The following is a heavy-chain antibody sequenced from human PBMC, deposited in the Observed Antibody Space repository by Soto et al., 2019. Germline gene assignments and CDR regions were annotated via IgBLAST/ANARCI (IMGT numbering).Heavy chain of an antibody. J-gene: IGHJ6*02. CDR3: AKDVAAAGIHGMDV. D-gene: IGHD6-13*01. Sequence: PGGSLRLSCAASGFTFSSYGTHWVRQAPGKGLEWVAVISYDGSNKYYADSVKGRFTISRDNSKNTLYLQMNSLRAEDTAVYYCAKDVAAAGIHGMDVWGQGTTVTVSS. CDR1: GFTFSSYG. CDR2: ISYDGSNK. V-gene: IGHV3-30*18.